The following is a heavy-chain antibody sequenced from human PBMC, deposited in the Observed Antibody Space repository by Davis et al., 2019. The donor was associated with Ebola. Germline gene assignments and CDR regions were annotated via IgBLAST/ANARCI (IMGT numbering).Heavy chain of an antibody. CDR1: GYIFTSYA. J-gene: IGHJ4*02. CDR3: ARDKYGDYEVY. D-gene: IGHD4-17*01. CDR2: INAGNGDT. Sequence: ASVKVSCKASGYIFTSYAIHWVRQAPGQRLEWMGWINAGNGDTKYSQKFRGRVTITRDTSASTAYMELSSLRSEDTAVYYCARDKYGDYEVYWGQGTLVTVSS. V-gene: IGHV1-3*01.